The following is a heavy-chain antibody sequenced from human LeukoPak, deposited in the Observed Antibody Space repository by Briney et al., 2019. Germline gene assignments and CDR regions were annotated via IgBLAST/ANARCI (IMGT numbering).Heavy chain of an antibody. Sequence: GGSLRLSCAASGFTFSSCAMSWVRQAPGKGLEWVSAISGSGGSTYYADSVKGRFTISRDNSKNTLYLQMNSLRAEDTAVYYCAKSARGYSYGSPDYWGQGTLVTVSS. CDR1: GFTFSSCA. J-gene: IGHJ4*02. CDR2: ISGSGGST. CDR3: AKSARGYSYGSPDY. D-gene: IGHD5-18*01. V-gene: IGHV3-23*01.